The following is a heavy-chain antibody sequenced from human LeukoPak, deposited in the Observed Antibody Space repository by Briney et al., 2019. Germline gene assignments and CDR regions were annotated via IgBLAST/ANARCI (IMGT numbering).Heavy chain of an antibody. CDR3: ARHGSTSSDDYFQH. Sequence: SETLSLTCTVSGGSLSSSYWTWIRQPPGRGLEWIGCVYYSGSTFYNPSLKSRVTMSVDTSMNQFSLKMSSVTAADTAVYYCARHGSTSSDDYFQHWGQGTLVTVSS. CDR1: GGSLSSSY. CDR2: VYYSGST. J-gene: IGHJ1*01. D-gene: IGHD2/OR15-2a*01. V-gene: IGHV4-59*08.